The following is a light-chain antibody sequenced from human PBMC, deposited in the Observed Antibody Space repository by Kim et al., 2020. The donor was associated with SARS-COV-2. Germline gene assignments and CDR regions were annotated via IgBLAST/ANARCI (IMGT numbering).Light chain of an antibody. CDR2: ADS. CDR1: NIGSKS. J-gene: IGLJ3*02. V-gene: IGLV3-21*03. Sequence: APGKTARITCGGTNIGSKSVHWYQQEPGQAPVLVMYADSDRPSGIPERFSGSNSGNTATLTISRVEAGDEADYYCQVWDSSSDHWVFGGGTQLTVL. CDR3: QVWDSSSDHWV.